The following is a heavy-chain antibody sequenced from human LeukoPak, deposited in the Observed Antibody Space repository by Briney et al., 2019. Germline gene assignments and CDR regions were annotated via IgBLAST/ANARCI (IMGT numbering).Heavy chain of an antibody. D-gene: IGHD6-13*01. V-gene: IGHV4-61*02. Sequence: SETLSLTCIVSGASITSGTYYWTWIRQPAGKGLEWIGRIYAGGSTNYNPSLKSRLTMSIDTSKNQFSLKLSSVTAADTAIYYCARVHHPGAAGPWGLDSWGQGILVTVSS. CDR3: ARVHHPGAAGPWGLDS. CDR2: IYAGGST. CDR1: GASITSGTYY. J-gene: IGHJ4*02.